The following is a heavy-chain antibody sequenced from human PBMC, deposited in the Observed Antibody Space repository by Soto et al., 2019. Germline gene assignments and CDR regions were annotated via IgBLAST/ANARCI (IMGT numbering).Heavy chain of an antibody. Sequence: QVQLVQSGAEVKKPGSSVKVSCKASGGTFSSYAISWVRQAPGQGLEWMGGIIPIFGTANYAQKFQGRVTITADESTSTAYMELSSLRSEDTAVYYCAGGARDGYIRHYYGMDVWGQGTTVTVSS. CDR3: AGGARDGYIRHYYGMDV. J-gene: IGHJ6*02. CDR1: GGTFSSYA. D-gene: IGHD5-12*01. V-gene: IGHV1-69*01. CDR2: IIPIFGTA.